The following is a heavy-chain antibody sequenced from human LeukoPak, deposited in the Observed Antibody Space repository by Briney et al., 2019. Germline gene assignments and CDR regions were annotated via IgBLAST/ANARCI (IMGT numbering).Heavy chain of an antibody. CDR3: AGNNYASGTFLVY. J-gene: IGHJ4*02. V-gene: IGHV3-66*02. Sequence: GGSLRLSCAASGFTVGSNYMNWVRQAPGNGFEWVSSIYSGGSTDYADSVKGRFTISRDSSKNTVYLQMNSLRSDDTAVYFCAGNNYASGTFLVYWGQGTLVTVSS. CDR2: IYSGGST. D-gene: IGHD3-10*01. CDR1: GFTVGSNY.